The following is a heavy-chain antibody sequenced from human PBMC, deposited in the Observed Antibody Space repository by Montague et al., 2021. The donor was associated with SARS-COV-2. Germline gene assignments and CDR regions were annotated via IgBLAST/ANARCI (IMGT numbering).Heavy chain of an antibody. J-gene: IGHJ4*02. CDR2: IYTSGST. CDR1: GGSISSGSYY. V-gene: IGHV4-61*02. D-gene: IGHD5-24*01. CDR3: ARVFPRWLRFDSYFDC. Sequence: TLSLTCTISGGSISSGSYYWNWIRQPAGKGLEWIGRIYTSGSTYYNPSLKSRATIPVDTSKNQSSLKLSSVTAADTAVYYCARVFPRWLRFDSYFDCWGQGTLVTVSS.